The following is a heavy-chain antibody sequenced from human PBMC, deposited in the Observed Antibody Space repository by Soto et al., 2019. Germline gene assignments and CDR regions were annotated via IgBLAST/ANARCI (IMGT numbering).Heavy chain of an antibody. V-gene: IGHV3-23*01. J-gene: IGHJ4*02. CDR2: ISVGGGRT. CDR3: SKTHPYFRYF. Sequence: GGSPRLSCAASGFTFNSYDMTWFRQAPGKGLEWVSTISVGGGRTYYADSVKGRFTVSRDDSKNTLFLQMNSLRVDDTAVYYCSKTHPYFRYFCGLGTLVIVSS. D-gene: IGHD2-21*01. CDR1: GFTFNSYD.